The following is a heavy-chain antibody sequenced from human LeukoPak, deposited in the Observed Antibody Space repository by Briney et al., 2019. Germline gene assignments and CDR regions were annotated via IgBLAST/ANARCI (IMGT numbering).Heavy chain of an antibody. V-gene: IGHV3-7*01. Sequence: GGSLRLSCAASGFTFSSYWMNWARQAPGKGLEWVASINHNGNVNYYVDSVKGRFTISRDNAKNTLYLQMNSLRAEDTAVYYCARGPLLLPDYRGQGTLVTVSS. J-gene: IGHJ4*02. CDR1: GFTFSSYW. CDR2: INHNGNVN. D-gene: IGHD2/OR15-2a*01. CDR3: ARGPLLLPDY.